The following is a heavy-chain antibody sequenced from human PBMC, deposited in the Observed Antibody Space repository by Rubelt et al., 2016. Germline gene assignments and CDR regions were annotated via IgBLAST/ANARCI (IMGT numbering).Heavy chain of an antibody. CDR1: GGSVISNY. V-gene: IGHV4-59*08. CDR3: ARLRGGTDY. J-gene: IGHJ4*02. Sequence: GGSVISNYWSWIRQPPGKGLEWTGYIYYTGTTNYNPSLKSRVTISVNTSKNQFSLKLTSVTAADTAVYYCARLRGGTDYWGQGTLVTVS. CDR2: IYYTGTT. D-gene: IGHD3-10*01.